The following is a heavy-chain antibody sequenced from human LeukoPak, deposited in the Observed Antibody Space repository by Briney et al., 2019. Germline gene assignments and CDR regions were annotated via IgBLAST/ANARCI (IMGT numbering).Heavy chain of an antibody. CDR1: GFTFSSYE. CDR3: AKDGGGVRYYYYMDV. CDR2: ISSSGSTI. D-gene: IGHD3-16*01. J-gene: IGHJ6*03. V-gene: IGHV3-48*03. Sequence: GGSLRLSCAASGFTFSSYEMNWVRQAPGKGLEWVSYISSSGSTIYYADSVKGRFTISRDNAKNSLYLQMNSLRAEDTAVYYCAKDGGGVRYYYYMDVWGKGTTVTVSS.